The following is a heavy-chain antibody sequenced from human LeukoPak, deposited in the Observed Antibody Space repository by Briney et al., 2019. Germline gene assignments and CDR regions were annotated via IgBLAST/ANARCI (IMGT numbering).Heavy chain of an antibody. J-gene: IGHJ6*03. CDR1: GFTFSSYS. CDR2: ISISSSTI. D-gene: IGHD2-2*01. V-gene: IGHV3-48*04. Sequence: GGSLRLSCAASGFTFSSYSMNWVRQAPGKGLEWVSYISISSSTIYYADSVKGRFTISRDNAKSSLYLQMNSLRAEDTAVYYCARASKTIGYCTSTSCHYYYYMDVWGKGTTVAVSS. CDR3: ARASKTIGYCTSTSCHYYYYMDV.